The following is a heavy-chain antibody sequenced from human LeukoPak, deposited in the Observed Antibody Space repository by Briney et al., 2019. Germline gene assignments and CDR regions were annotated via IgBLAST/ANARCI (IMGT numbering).Heavy chain of an antibody. D-gene: IGHD2-2*01. CDR2: IYYSGGT. Sequence: SETLSLTCTVSGGSINSYYWTWIRQPPGKGLEWIGYIYYSGGTNYNPSLKSRVTISVDTSKNQFSLKLSSVTAADTAVYYCARGGIVVIPAAHSDAFDIWGQGTMVTVSS. CDR1: GGSINSYY. J-gene: IGHJ3*02. V-gene: IGHV4-59*01. CDR3: ARGGIVVIPAAHSDAFDI.